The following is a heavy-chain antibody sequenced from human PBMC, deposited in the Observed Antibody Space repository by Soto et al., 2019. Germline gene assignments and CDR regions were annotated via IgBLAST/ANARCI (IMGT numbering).Heavy chain of an antibody. CDR1: GFTFSSYG. J-gene: IGHJ4*02. CDR2: ISYDGSNK. V-gene: IGHV3-30*18. Sequence: GGSLRLSCAASGFTFSSYGMHWVRQAPGKGLEWVAVISYDGSNKYYADSVKGRFTTSRDNSKNTLYLQMNSLRAEDTAVYYCAKDFLDDYEVPDYWGQGTLVTVSS. CDR3: AKDFLDDYEVPDY. D-gene: IGHD4-17*01.